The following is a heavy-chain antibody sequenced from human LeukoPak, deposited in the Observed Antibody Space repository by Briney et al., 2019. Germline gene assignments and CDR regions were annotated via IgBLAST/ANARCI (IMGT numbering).Heavy chain of an antibody. Sequence: SETLSLTCTVSGGSISSYYWSWIRQPPGKGLEWIGYIYYSGSTNYNPSLKSRVTISVDTSKNQFSLKLSSVTAADTAVYYCAREGFYYDSSGYFDYWGQGTLVTVSS. V-gene: IGHV4-59*01. CDR2: IYYSGST. J-gene: IGHJ4*02. CDR1: GGSISSYY. CDR3: AREGFYYDSSGYFDY. D-gene: IGHD3-22*01.